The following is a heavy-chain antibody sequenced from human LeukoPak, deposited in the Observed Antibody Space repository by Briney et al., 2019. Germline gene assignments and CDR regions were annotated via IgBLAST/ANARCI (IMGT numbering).Heavy chain of an antibody. V-gene: IGHV3-74*01. CDR1: GFTSSSYS. CDR2: ISTDGSST. J-gene: IGHJ5*02. CDR3: ARDSDYEIVDP. Sequence: PGGSLRLSCAASGFTSSSYSMHSVRHAPGKGLVWVSHISTDGSSTSYADSVKGRFTVSRDNAKNTMYLQMNSLRAEDTAVYYCARDSDYEIVDPWGQGTLVTVSS. D-gene: IGHD5-12*01.